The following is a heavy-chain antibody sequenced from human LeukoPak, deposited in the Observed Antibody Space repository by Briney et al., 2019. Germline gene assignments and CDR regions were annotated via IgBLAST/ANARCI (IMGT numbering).Heavy chain of an antibody. CDR3: ARDPYDFWSGFHWFDP. CDR1: GGSISSYY. CDR2: MYYSGTT. Sequence: PSETLSLTCTVYGGSISSYYWSWIRQPPGKGLEWIGYMYYSGTTYYNPSLKSRVTMSVDTSKNQFSLKLSSVTAADTAMYYCARDPYDFWSGFHWFDPWGQGTLVTVSS. D-gene: IGHD3-3*01. J-gene: IGHJ5*02. V-gene: IGHV4-30-4*08.